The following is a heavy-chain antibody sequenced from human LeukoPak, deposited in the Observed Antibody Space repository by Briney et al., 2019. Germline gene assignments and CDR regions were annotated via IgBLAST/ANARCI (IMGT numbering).Heavy chain of an antibody. Sequence: GRSLRLSCAASGFTFSTYGMHWLRQAPGKGLEWVAVISYDGSNKYYADSVKGRFTISRDNSKNTLYLQMNSLRAEDTAVYYCAKDWGQTWELPTDYWGQGTLVTVSS. CDR2: ISYDGSNK. CDR3: AKDWGQTWELPTDY. V-gene: IGHV3-30*18. D-gene: IGHD1-26*01. CDR1: GFTFSTYG. J-gene: IGHJ4*02.